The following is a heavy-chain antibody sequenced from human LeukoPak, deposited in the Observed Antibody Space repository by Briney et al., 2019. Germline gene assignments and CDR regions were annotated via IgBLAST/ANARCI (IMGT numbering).Heavy chain of an antibody. CDR2: IYPGDSDT. V-gene: IGHV5-51*01. J-gene: IGHJ5*02. CDR3: ARDFEAKVRGVTAWFDP. CDR1: GYSFTNYW. D-gene: IGHD3-10*01. Sequence: GESLKISCKGSGYSFTNYWIGWVRQMPGKGLEWMGIIYPGDSDTRYSPSFQGQVTISVDKSISTAYMELSRLRSDDTAVYYCARDFEAKVRGVTAWFDPWGQGTLVTISS.